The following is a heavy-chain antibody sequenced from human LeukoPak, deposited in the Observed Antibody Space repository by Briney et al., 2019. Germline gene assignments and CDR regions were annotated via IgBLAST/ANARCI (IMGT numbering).Heavy chain of an antibody. CDR1: GDSISSRNNY. Sequence: SETLSLTCTVSGDSISSRNNYWSWIRQSAGKGLEWIGRIYTSGSTNYNPSLKSRVTLSVDTSKDQFSLKLSSVTAADTAVYYCARRLSVVVVAARLDPWGQGTLVTVSS. D-gene: IGHD2-15*01. CDR2: IYTSGST. CDR3: ARRLSVVVVAARLDP. J-gene: IGHJ5*02. V-gene: IGHV4-61*02.